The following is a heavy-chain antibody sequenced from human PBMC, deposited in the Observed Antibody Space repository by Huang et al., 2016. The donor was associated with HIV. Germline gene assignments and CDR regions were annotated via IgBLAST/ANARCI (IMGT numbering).Heavy chain of an antibody. CDR2: SIPRLGTP. CDR1: GATFSKYA. CDR3: ARGQLGSYGDYDVLY. V-gene: IGHV1-69*13. Sequence: QVQLVQSGAEVKTPGSSVKVSCKASGATFSKYAISWVRKAPGQGLEWMGGSIPRLGTPNYARKCQGRVTITADDSTSTTYVEVSSLRSEDTALYYCARGQLGSYGDYDVLYWGQGTLVTVSS. D-gene: IGHD4-17*01. J-gene: IGHJ4*02.